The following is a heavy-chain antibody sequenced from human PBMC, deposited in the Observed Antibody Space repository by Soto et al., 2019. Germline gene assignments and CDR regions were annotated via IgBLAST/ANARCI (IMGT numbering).Heavy chain of an antibody. J-gene: IGHJ6*03. CDR1: GGSISSYY. CDR3: ARDRRYDYIWGSSGSRIPYYSYYYMDV. D-gene: IGHD3-16*01. Sequence: TLSLTCTVSGGSISSYYWSWIRQPPGKGLEWIGYIYYSGSTNYNPSLKSRVTISVDTSKNQFSLKLSSVTAADTAVYYCARDRRYDYIWGSSGSRIPYYSYYYMDVWGKGTTVTVSS. V-gene: IGHV4-59*01. CDR2: IYYSGST.